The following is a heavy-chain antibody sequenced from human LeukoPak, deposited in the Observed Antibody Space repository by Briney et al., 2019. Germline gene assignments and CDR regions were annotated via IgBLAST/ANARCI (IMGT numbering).Heavy chain of an antibody. V-gene: IGHV5-51*01. CDR2: IYPDDSNS. D-gene: IGHD6-13*01. J-gene: IGHJ4*02. Sequence: GESLKISCKGSGYGFTGYWIGWVRQMPGKGLEWMGNIYPDDSNSRYSPSFQGQVAISADKSINTAYLQWSSLKASDTAMYYCVRVGCSSSWSGTCFDYWGQGTLVTVSS. CDR3: VRVGCSSSWSGTCFDY. CDR1: GYGFTGYW.